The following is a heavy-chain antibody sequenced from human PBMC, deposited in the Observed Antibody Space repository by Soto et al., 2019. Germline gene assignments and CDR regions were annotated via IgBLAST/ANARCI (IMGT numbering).Heavy chain of an antibody. CDR1: GFTFSSYG. D-gene: IGHD4-17*01. V-gene: IGHV3-33*01. Sequence: GGSLRLSCAASGFTFSSYGMHWVRQAPGKGLEWVAVIWYDGSNKYYADSVKGRFTISRDNSKNTLYLQMNSLRAEDTAVYYCARGHDYGDYVFSYYMDVWGKGTTVTVSS. J-gene: IGHJ6*03. CDR2: IWYDGSNK. CDR3: ARGHDYGDYVFSYYMDV.